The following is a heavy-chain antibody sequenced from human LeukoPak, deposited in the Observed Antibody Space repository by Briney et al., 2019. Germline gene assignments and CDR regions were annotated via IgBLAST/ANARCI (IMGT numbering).Heavy chain of an antibody. CDR2: ISYSGST. D-gene: IGHD3-10*01. J-gene: IGHJ4*02. CDR3: ARLAVGSPFDY. CDR1: GGSIGSTTFS. Sequence: PSETLSLTCSVSGGSIGSTTFSWGWIRQPPDKGLEYIGAISYSGSTYYNPSLKSRVTISVDTSKNQFSLKLSSVTVADTAVYYCARLAVGSPFDYWGQGTLVTVSS. V-gene: IGHV4-39*01.